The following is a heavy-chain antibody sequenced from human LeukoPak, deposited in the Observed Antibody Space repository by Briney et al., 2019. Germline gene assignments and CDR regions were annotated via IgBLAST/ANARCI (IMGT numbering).Heavy chain of an antibody. CDR3: AMRSGSAGRGAFDI. D-gene: IGHD3-10*01. CDR2: IYYSGST. J-gene: IGHJ3*02. V-gene: IGHV4-39*01. CDR1: GGSISSSSYY. Sequence: SETLSLTCTVSGGSISSSSYYWGWIRQPPGKGLEWIGSIYYSGSTYYNPSLKSRVTISVDTSKNQFSLKLSSVTAADTAVYYCAMRSGSAGRGAFDIWGQGTMVTVSS.